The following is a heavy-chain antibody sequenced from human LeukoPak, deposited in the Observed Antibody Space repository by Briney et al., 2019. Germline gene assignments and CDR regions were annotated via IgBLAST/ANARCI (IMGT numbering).Heavy chain of an antibody. CDR1: GGTISSYT. CDR2: IIPMLGIT. V-gene: IGHV1-69*04. D-gene: IGHD3-22*01. J-gene: IGHJ5*02. Sequence: GASVKVSCKASGGTISSYTISWVRQAPRQGLEWMGRIIPMLGITNNAQKFQGRVTLTADKSTSTAYMELGSLRSEDTAVYYCARDGYYYDSSDYYSPSIRFDPWGQGTLVSVSS. CDR3: ARDGYYYDSSDYYSPSIRFDP.